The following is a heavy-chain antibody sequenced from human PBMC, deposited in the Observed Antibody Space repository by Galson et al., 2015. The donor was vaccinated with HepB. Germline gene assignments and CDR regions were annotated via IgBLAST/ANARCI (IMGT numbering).Heavy chain of an antibody. J-gene: IGHJ4*02. CDR3: ARDRGSGFDY. Sequence: SLRLSCAASGFTFSSYSMNWVRQAPGKGLEWVSSISSSSGYIYYADSVKGRLTISRDNAKNSLFLQMNSLRAEDTAVYYCARDRGSGFDYWGRGTLVTVSS. CDR1: GFTFSSYS. D-gene: IGHD2-15*01. V-gene: IGHV3-21*01. CDR2: ISSSSGYI.